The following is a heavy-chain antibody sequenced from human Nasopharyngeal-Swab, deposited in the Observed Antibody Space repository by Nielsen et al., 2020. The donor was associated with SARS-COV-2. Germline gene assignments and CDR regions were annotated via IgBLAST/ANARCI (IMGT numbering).Heavy chain of an antibody. CDR3: ARITVAGDHYYGMDV. Sequence: GESLKISCAASGFTFSSYAMSWVRQAPGKGLEWVSAISGSSSYIYYADSVKGRFTISRDNAKNSLYLQMNSLRAEDTAVYYCARITVAGDHYYGMDVWGQGTTVTVSS. CDR2: ISGSSSYI. V-gene: IGHV3-21*01. J-gene: IGHJ6*02. D-gene: IGHD6-19*01. CDR1: GFTFSSYA.